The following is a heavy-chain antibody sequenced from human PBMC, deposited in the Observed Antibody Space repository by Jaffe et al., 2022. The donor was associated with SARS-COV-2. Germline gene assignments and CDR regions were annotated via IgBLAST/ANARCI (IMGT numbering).Heavy chain of an antibody. D-gene: IGHD3-16*01. CDR1: GFTFNTYA. CDR3: ANLRPTDS. CDR2: ISFDGSNK. Sequence: QVQLVESGGGVVQPGWSLRLSCAASGFTFNTYAIHWVRQAPGKGLDWVAVISFDGSNKYYADSVKGRFTISRDNSRNTLYLQMDSLRPEDSAVYYCANLRPTDSWGQGTLVTVSS. J-gene: IGHJ4*02. V-gene: IGHV3-30-3*01.